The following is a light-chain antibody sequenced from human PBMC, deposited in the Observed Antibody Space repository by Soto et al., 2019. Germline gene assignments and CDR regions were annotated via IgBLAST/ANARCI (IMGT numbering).Light chain of an antibody. CDR3: QQFGPSLLS. CDR2: GAS. V-gene: IGKV3-20*01. J-gene: IGKJ3*01. Sequence: ESVLTQSPGTLSLSPGERATLSCRASQSVSSKSLAWYQQKPGQAPRLLIYGASSRATGIPDRFSGSGSGTHFTLTISGLEPEDFALYFCQQFGPSLLSFGPGTKVDIK. CDR1: QSVSSKS.